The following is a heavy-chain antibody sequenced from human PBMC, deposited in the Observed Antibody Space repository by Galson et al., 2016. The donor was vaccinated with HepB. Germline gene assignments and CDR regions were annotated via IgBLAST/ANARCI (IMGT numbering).Heavy chain of an antibody. CDR2: ISAYNGKI. Sequence: SVKVSCKASGYIFTNYGISWVRQAPGQGLEWMGWISAYNGKISYAQNFQARVTMTTDASPSTAYMELRSLRSDDTAVYFCARYRAATAYSDFWGQGTLVTVSS. V-gene: IGHV1-18*01. D-gene: IGHD6-25*01. CDR3: ARYRAATAYSDF. J-gene: IGHJ4*02. CDR1: GYIFTNYG.